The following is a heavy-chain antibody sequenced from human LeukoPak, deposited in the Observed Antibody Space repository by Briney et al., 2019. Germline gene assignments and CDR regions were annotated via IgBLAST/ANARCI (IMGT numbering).Heavy chain of an antibody. CDR2: IRYDETAT. J-gene: IGHJ4*02. V-gene: IGHV3-30*02. CDR3: ARALWFGETFPAY. D-gene: IGHD3-10*01. CDR1: GFTFKNYG. Sequence: PGGSLRLSCVASGFTFKNYGMHWVRQAPGKGLEWVSHIRYDETATYYVDSVKGRFTISRDISQNTVYLQMNSLRAEDTAVYYCARALWFGETFPAYWGQGTLVTVSS.